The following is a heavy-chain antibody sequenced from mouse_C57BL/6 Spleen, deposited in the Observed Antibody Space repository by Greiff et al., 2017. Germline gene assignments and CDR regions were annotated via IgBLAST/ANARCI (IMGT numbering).Heavy chain of an antibody. CDR3: ARVTTVVATDWYFDV. D-gene: IGHD1-1*01. CDR2: IHPNSGST. V-gene: IGHV1-64*01. Sequence: QVQLKQPGAELVKPGASVKLSCKASGYTFTSYWMHWVKQRPGQGLEWIGMIHPNSGSTNYNEKFKSKATLTVDKSSSTAYMQLSSLTSEDSAVYYCARVTTVVATDWYFDVGGTGTTVTVSS. J-gene: IGHJ1*03. CDR1: GYTFTSYW.